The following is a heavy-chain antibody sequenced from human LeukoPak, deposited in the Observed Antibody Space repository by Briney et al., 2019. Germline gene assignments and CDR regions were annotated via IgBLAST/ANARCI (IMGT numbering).Heavy chain of an antibody. CDR1: GYTFTRYG. D-gene: IGHD1-1*01. J-gene: IGHJ4*02. CDR3: AGAPRLEQNDDY. V-gene: IGHV1-18*01. Sequence: ASVKVPCTASGYTFTRYGISWVRQAPGQGLEWMGWISAYNGNTNYTQKLQGRVTMTTDTSTSTAYMELRSLRSDDTAVYYCAGAPRLEQNDDYWGQGTLVTVSS. CDR2: ISAYNGNT.